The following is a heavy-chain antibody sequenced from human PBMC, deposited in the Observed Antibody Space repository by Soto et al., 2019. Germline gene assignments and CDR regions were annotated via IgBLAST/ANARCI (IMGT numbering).Heavy chain of an antibody. CDR3: ARDRTSIAAADYYFDC. CDR1: GYTFTSYG. Sequence: QVQLVQSGAEVKKPGASVKVSCKASGYTFTSYGISWVRQAPGQGLEWMGWISAYNGNTNYAQKLQGRVTMTTDTATSTAYMERRSLRSHDTAVYYCARDRTSIAAADYYFDCWGQGTLVTVSS. J-gene: IGHJ4*02. V-gene: IGHV1-18*01. CDR2: ISAYNGNT. D-gene: IGHD6-13*01.